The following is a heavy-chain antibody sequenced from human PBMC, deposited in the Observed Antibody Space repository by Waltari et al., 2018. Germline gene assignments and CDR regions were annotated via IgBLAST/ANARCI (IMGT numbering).Heavy chain of an antibody. V-gene: IGHV1-2*02. D-gene: IGHD5-12*01. CDR1: GYTFTDHY. Sequence: QVQLVQSGAEVKKPGASVKVSCKASGYTFTDHYIHWVRQAPGQGLEWMGWINPNGGDTKYAQNCRGRVTMTRDTSINTAYMELSSLRSDDTAGLYCARVIHGYVAFDVWGQGTMVTVSS. CDR2: INPNGGDT. CDR3: ARVIHGYVAFDV. J-gene: IGHJ3*01.